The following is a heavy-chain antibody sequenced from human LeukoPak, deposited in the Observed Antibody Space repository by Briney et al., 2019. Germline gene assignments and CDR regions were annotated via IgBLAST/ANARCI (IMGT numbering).Heavy chain of an antibody. V-gene: IGHV4-39*07. CDR1: GGSISSSSYY. CDR2: IYYSGST. CDR3: ARGSYDFWKGLNP. D-gene: IGHD3-3*01. J-gene: IGHJ5*02. Sequence: SETLSLTCTVSGGSISSSSYYWGWIRQPPGKGLEWIGSIYYSGSTYYNPSLKSRVTISVDTSKNQFSLKLSSVTAADTAVYYCARGSYDFWKGLNPWGQGTLVTVSS.